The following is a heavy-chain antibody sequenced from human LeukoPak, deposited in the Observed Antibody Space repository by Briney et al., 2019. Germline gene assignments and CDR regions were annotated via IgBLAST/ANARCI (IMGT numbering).Heavy chain of an antibody. CDR2: ISWNSGSI. Sequence: GGSLRLSCAASGFTFDDYAMHWVRQAPGKGLEWVSGISWNSGSIGYADSVKGRFTISRDNAKNSLYLQMNSLRAEDTAWYYCAKDTGYYYDSSNYFTWGQGTLVTVSP. V-gene: IGHV3-9*01. CDR3: AKDTGYYYDSSNYFT. D-gene: IGHD3-22*01. J-gene: IGHJ5*02. CDR1: GFTFDDYA.